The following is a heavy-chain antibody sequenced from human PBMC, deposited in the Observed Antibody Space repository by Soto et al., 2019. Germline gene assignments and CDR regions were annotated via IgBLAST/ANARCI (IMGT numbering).Heavy chain of an antibody. CDR2: INPNNGGT. V-gene: IGHV1-2*02. Sequence: QVQLVQSGAEVKRPGASVKVSCETSGYTFIGYYVHWVRQVPGQGLEWMGWINPNNGGTKYAQRFQGRLTMTRDTPINTAYMQLSKVTPDDTAVYYCARRRENYPITEFLQYWGQGTLITVSS. D-gene: IGHD3-10*01. CDR3: ARRRENYPITEFLQY. CDR1: GYTFIGYY. J-gene: IGHJ1*01.